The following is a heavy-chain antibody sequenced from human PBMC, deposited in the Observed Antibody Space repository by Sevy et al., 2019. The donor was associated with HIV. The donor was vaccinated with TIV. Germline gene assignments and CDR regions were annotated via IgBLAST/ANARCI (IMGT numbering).Heavy chain of an antibody. V-gene: IGHV3-21*01. J-gene: IGHJ4*02. Sequence: GESLKISCAASGFTFRTYSMNWVRQAPGKGLEWLSSISDDSRYIYYSDSVKGRFTISRANAKNLLYQQINNMRVEDTAIYYCARDFTIFGVVSGIDYWGQGNLVTVSS. D-gene: IGHD3-3*01. CDR3: ARDFTIFGVVSGIDY. CDR1: GFTFRTYS. CDR2: ISDDSRYI.